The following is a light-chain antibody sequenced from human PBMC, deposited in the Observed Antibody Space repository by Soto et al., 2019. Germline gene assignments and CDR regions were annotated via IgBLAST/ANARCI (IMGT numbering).Light chain of an antibody. CDR1: QSVRSSY. CDR3: QQYGGSPT. Sequence: EIALTQSPGTLSLSPGERATLSCRASQSVRSSYLAWYQQKPGQPPRLLIYDASNRATGVPDRFSGSGSGTDFTLAISRLEPEDFAVYYCQQYGGSPTFGLGTKVEIK. V-gene: IGKV3-20*01. CDR2: DAS. J-gene: IGKJ1*01.